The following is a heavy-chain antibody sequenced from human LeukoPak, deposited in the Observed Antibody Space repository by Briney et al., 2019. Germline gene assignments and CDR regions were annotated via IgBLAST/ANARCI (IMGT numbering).Heavy chain of an antibody. J-gene: IGHJ5*02. V-gene: IGHV1-3*01. CDR2: INAGNGNT. CDR1: GYTFTSYA. Sequence: PGGSLRLSCSASGYTFTSYAMHWVRQAPGQRLEWMGWINAGNGNTKYSQKFQGRVTITRDTSASTAYMELSSLRSEDTAVYYCARVERTYSSSWHTWFDPWGQGTLVTVSS. D-gene: IGHD6-13*01. CDR3: ARVERTYSSSWHTWFDP.